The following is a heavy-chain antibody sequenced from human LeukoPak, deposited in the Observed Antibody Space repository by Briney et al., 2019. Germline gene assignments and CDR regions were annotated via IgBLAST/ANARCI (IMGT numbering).Heavy chain of an antibody. J-gene: IGHJ4*02. Sequence: GGSLRLSCAASGFTFDDYGMSWVRQAPGKGLEWVSGINWNGGSTGYADSVKGRFTISRDNAKNSLYLQMNSLRAEDTALYYCAKDARLSLNAHIDYWGQGTLVTVSS. CDR3: AKDARLSLNAHIDY. CDR1: GFTFDDYG. CDR2: INWNGGST. V-gene: IGHV3-20*04.